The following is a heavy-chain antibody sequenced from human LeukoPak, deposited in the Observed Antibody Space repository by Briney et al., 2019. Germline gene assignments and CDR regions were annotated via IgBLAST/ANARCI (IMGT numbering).Heavy chain of an antibody. CDR2: IYTSGST. CDR3: ARAHKQTMVRGPSGFDP. V-gene: IGHV4-4*07. D-gene: IGHD3-10*01. CDR1: GGSISSYY. Sequence: SETLSLTCTVSGGSISSYYWSWIRQPAGKGLEWIGRIYTSGSTNYNPSLKSRVTMSVDTSKNQFSLKLSSVTAADTAVYYCARAHKQTMVRGPSGFDPWGQGTLVTVSS. J-gene: IGHJ5*02.